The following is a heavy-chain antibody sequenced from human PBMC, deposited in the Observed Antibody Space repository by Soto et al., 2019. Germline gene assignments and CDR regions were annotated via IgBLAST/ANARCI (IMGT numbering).Heavy chain of an antibody. Sequence: SETLSLTCTVSGGSISSYYGSWIRQPPGKGLEWIGYIYYSGSTNYNPSLKSRVTISVDTSKNQFSLKLSSVTAADTAVYYCASTDCSGGSCYLGYWGQGTLVTVSS. CDR2: IYYSGST. CDR3: ASTDCSGGSCYLGY. V-gene: IGHV4-59*01. D-gene: IGHD2-15*01. CDR1: GGSISSYY. J-gene: IGHJ4*02.